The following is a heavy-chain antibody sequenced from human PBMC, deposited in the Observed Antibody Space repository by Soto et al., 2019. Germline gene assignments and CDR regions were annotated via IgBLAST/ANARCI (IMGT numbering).Heavy chain of an antibody. J-gene: IGHJ1*01. CDR3: TRGYYDSSGYYPGYFQQ. D-gene: IGHD3-22*01. V-gene: IGHV3-66*01. Sequence: GSLRLSCAASGFTVSNNYMNWVRQAPGKGLEWVSIIYSGGDTYYADSVKGRFTISRDNSKNTLNLHMNSLRVEDTAIYYCTRGYYDSSGYYPGYFQQWGQGPPVT. CDR2: IYSGGDT. CDR1: GFTVSNNY.